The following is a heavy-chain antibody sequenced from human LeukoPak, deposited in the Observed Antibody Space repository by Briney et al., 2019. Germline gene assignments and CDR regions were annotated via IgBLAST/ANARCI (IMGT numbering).Heavy chain of an antibody. Sequence: ASVKVSCNASGYSFTSYCISWVRQAPGQGLEWMGWISAYNGNTNYAQKLQGRVTMTTDTSTSTAYMELRSLRSADTAVYYFARTVTAADFDYWGQGTLVTVSS. CDR3: ARTVTAADFDY. V-gene: IGHV1-18*01. J-gene: IGHJ4*02. CDR1: GYSFTSYC. CDR2: ISAYNGNT. D-gene: IGHD6-13*01.